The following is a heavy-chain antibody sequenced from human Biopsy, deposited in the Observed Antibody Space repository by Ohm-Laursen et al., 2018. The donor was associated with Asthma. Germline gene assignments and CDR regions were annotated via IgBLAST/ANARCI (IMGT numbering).Heavy chain of an antibody. CDR1: GGTFNTYV. D-gene: IGHD2-2*01. J-gene: IGHJ4*02. CDR2: INSVFGTT. CDR3: ARKAGSCISRTCNSLDF. Sequence: SVKVSCKSLGGTFNTYVIGWVRQAPGQGLEWMGGINSVFGTTTYPQKFQDRVTITEDDSTSTVYMELSSLRSEDTAVYYCARKAGSCISRTCNSLDFWGQGTLVTVSS. V-gene: IGHV1-69*13.